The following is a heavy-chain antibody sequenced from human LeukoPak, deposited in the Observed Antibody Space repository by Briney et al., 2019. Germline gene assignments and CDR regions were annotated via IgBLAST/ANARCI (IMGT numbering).Heavy chain of an antibody. CDR1: GFSLSTSGVG. Sequence: SGPTLVKPTQTLTLTCTFSGFSLSTSGVGVGWIRQPSGKALEWLALIYWDDDKRYSPSLKSRLTITKDTSKNQVVLTMTNMDPVDTATYYCAHRRPTMVRGVFVFDYWGQGTLVTVSS. J-gene: IGHJ4*02. CDR3: AHRRPTMVRGVFVFDY. CDR2: IYWDDDK. V-gene: IGHV2-5*02. D-gene: IGHD3-10*01.